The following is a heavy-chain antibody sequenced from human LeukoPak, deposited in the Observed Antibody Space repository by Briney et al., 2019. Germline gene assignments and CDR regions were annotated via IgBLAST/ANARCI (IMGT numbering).Heavy chain of an antibody. J-gene: IGHJ4*02. Sequence: PSETLSLTCTVSGGSVSSDYWSWIRQSPGKGLDWIGYIYHSGSTNYNPSLKSRVTISVDTSKNQFSLKLSSVTAADTAVYYCARWLVGSYGGSFDYWGQGTLVTVSS. D-gene: IGHD1-26*01. V-gene: IGHV4-59*02. CDR2: IYHSGST. CDR3: ARWLVGSYGGSFDY. CDR1: GGSVSSDY.